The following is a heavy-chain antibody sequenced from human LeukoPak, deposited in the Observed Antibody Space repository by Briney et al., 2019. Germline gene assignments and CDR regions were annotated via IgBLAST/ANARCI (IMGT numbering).Heavy chain of an antibody. D-gene: IGHD6-19*01. Sequence: SQTLSLTCAISGDSVSSNSATWNWIRQSSSRGLEWLGRTYYRSKWYNDYAASVRSRITIKPDTSKNQFSLQLNSVTPEDTAVYYCARDGTAVAVGYFDLWGRGTLVTVSS. V-gene: IGHV6-1*01. J-gene: IGHJ2*01. CDR3: ARDGTAVAVGYFDL. CDR1: GDSVSSNSAT. CDR2: TYYRSKWYN.